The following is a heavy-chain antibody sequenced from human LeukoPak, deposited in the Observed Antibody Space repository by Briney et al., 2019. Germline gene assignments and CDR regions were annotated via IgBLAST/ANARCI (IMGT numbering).Heavy chain of an antibody. CDR2: ISYDGSNK. CDR1: GFTFSSYA. V-gene: IGHV3-30-3*01. J-gene: IGHJ4*02. CDR3: AREGGSGSLDY. D-gene: IGHD3-10*01. Sequence: GGSLRLSCAASGFTFSSYAMSWVRQAPGKGLEWVADISYDGSNKYYADSVKGRFTISRDNSKNTQYLQMNSLRAEDTAVYYCAREGGSGSLDYWGQGTLVTVSS.